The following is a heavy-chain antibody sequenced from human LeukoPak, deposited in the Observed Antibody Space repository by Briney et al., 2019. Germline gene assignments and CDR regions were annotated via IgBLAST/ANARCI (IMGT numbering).Heavy chain of an antibody. CDR1: GGTFSSYA. CDR3: ARGDPPDCSSTSCYEDFDY. V-gene: IGHV1-69*13. CDR2: IIPIFGTA. Sequence: SVKVSCKAFGGTFSSYAISWVRQAPGQGLEWMGGIIPIFGTANYAQKFQGRVTITADESTSTAYMELSSLRSEDTAVYYCARGDPPDCSSTSCYEDFDYWGQGTLVTVSS. D-gene: IGHD2-2*01. J-gene: IGHJ4*02.